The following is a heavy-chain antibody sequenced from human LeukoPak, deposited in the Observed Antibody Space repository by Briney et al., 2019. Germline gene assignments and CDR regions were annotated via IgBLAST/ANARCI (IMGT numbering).Heavy chain of an antibody. J-gene: IGHJ4*02. Sequence: GGSLRLSCAASGFTFSSYSMNWVRQAPGKGLEWVSSISSSSSYIYYADSVKGRFTISRDNAKNSLYLQMNSLRAEDTAVYYCARGGRIAVAGTVDYWGQGTLVTVSS. D-gene: IGHD6-19*01. V-gene: IGHV3-21*01. CDR1: GFTFSSYS. CDR3: ARGGRIAVAGTVDY. CDR2: ISSSSSYI.